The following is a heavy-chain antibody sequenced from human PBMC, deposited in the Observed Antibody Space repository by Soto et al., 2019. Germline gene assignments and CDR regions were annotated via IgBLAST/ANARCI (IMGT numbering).Heavy chain of an antibody. D-gene: IGHD3-10*01. CDR2: ISGSGGST. J-gene: IGHJ4*02. CDR1: GFTFSSYA. CDR3: AKAIKGSGSEPGMDY. V-gene: IGHV3-23*01. Sequence: GGSLRLSCAASGFTFSSYAMSWVRQAPGKGLEWVSAISGSGGSTYYADSVKGRFTISRDNSKNTLYLQMNSLRAEDTAVYYCAKAIKGSGSEPGMDYWGQGTLVTVSS.